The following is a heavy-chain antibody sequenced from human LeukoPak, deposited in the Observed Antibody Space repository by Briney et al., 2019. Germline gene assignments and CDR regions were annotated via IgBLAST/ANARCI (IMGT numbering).Heavy chain of an antibody. J-gene: IGHJ2*01. CDR1: AFTLSNYG. CDR3: AKDPGTAVAGITRYFDF. D-gene: IGHD6-19*01. CDR2: ISYDGSDK. V-gene: IGHV3-30*18. Sequence: GGSLRLSCAASAFTLSNYGMHRVRQAPGKGLEWVALISYDGSDKYYADSVKGRFTISRDNSKNTLYLQMISLRPEDTAVYYCAKDPGTAVAGITRYFDFWGRGTLVTVSS.